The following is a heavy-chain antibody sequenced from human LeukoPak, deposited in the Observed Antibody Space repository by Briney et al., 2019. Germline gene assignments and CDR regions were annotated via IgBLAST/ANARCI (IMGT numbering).Heavy chain of an antibody. V-gene: IGHV4-59*08. D-gene: IGHD2-21*01. CDR3: ARQGIVGWFDP. J-gene: IGHJ5*02. CDR2: IYYSGST. Sequence: PSETLSLTCTVSGGSISSYYRSWIRQPPGKGLEWIGYIYYSGSTNYNPSLKSRVTISVDTSKNQFSLKLSSVTAADTAVYYCARQGIVGWFDPWGQGTLVTVSS. CDR1: GGSISSYY.